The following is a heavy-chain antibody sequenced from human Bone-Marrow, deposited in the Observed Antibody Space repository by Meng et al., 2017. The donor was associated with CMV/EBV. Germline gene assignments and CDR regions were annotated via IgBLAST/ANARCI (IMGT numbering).Heavy chain of an antibody. J-gene: IGHJ4*01. V-gene: IGHV3-7*01. Sequence: SCVASGFSISSFWMSWVRQAPGKGLEWVANIEQDDSEDYHVDPVRGRFTISRDTGKNTLYLQMNSLRAEDTAVYYCARDVVEGSVWLGYWGHGTLVTVSS. CDR3: ARDVVEGSVWLGY. CDR2: IEQDDSED. D-gene: IGHD2-15*01. CDR1: GFSISSFW.